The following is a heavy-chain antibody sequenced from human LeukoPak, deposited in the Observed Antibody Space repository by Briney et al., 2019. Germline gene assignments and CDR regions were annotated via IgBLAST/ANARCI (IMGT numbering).Heavy chain of an antibody. CDR1: GGSISSYY. CDR3: ARDGYAVTSHNWFDP. J-gene: IGHJ5*02. D-gene: IGHD4-17*01. CDR2: IYYSGST. V-gene: IGHV4-59*01. Sequence: SETLSLTCTVSGGSISSYYWSWIRQPPGKGLEWTGYIYYSGSTNYNPSLKSRVTISVDTSKNQFSLKLSSVTAADTAVYYCARDGYAVTSHNWFDPWGQGTLVTVSS.